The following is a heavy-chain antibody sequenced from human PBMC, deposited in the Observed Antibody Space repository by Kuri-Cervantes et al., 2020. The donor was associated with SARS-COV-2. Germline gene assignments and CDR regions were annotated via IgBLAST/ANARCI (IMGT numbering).Heavy chain of an antibody. D-gene: IGHD4-17*01. CDR2: ISGSGGST. Sequence: GESLKISCAASGFTFSSYAMSWVRQAPGKGLEWVSAISGSGGSTYYADSVKGRFTISRDNSKNTLYLQMNSLRAEDTALYYCAKDTNDYGDFTNFDYWGQGTLVTVSS. J-gene: IGHJ4*02. CDR3: AKDTNDYGDFTNFDY. CDR1: GFTFSSYA. V-gene: IGHV3-23*01.